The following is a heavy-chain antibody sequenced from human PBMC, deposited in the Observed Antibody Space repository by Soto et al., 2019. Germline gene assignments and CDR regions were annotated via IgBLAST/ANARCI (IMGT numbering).Heavy chain of an antibody. V-gene: IGHV3-23*01. Sequence: VGSLRLSCAASGFTFSSYAMSWVRQAPGKGLEWVSAISGSGGSTYYADSVKGRFTISRDNSKNTLYLQMNSLRAEDTAVYYCAKGPIVVVITNFDYWGQGTLVTAPQ. CDR2: ISGSGGST. D-gene: IGHD3-22*01. J-gene: IGHJ4*02. CDR1: GFTFSSYA. CDR3: AKGPIVVVITNFDY.